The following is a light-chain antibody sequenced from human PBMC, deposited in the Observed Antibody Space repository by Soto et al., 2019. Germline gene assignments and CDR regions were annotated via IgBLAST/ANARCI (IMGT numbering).Light chain of an antibody. CDR1: QSXXXXXXXXX. V-gene: IGKV2-28*01. J-gene: IGKJ1*01. Sequence: DIVMTQSPXXLPVTPXXXXXXSCRSSQSXXXXXXXXXXDWYLQKPGQSPQLLIYLGSNRASGVPDRFSGSGSGTDFTLKISRVEAEDVGVYYCMQALQTPPWTFGQGTKVEIK. CDR2: LGS. CDR3: MQALQTPPWT.